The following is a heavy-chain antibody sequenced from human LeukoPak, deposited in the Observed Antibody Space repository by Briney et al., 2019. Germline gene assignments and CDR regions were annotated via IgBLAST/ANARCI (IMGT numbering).Heavy chain of an antibody. Sequence: GGSLRLSCAASGFTFSSYGMHWVRQAPGKGLEWVAVISYDGSNKYYADSVKGRFTISRDNSKNTLYLQMNSLRAEDMAVYYCAKDAHDIVVPAAIGNWFDPWGQGTLVTVSS. J-gene: IGHJ5*02. CDR2: ISYDGSNK. V-gene: IGHV3-30*18. CDR1: GFTFSSYG. CDR3: AKDAHDIVVPAAIGNWFDP. D-gene: IGHD2-2*01.